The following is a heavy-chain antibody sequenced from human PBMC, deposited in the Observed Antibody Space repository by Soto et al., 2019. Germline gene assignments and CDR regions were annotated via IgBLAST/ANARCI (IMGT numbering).Heavy chain of an antibody. Sequence: ASVKVSCKASGYTFTSYGISWVRQAPGQGLEWMGWISAYNGNTNYAQKLQGRVTMTTDTSTSTAYMELRSLRSDDTAVYYCAGSSKEDIAVAGNHYYYYYGMDVWGQGTTVTVSS. J-gene: IGHJ6*02. CDR3: AGSSKEDIAVAGNHYYYYYGMDV. D-gene: IGHD6-19*01. V-gene: IGHV1-18*01. CDR1: GYTFTSYG. CDR2: ISAYNGNT.